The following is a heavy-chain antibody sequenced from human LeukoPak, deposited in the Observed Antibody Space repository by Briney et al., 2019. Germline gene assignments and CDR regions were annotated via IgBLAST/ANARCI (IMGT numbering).Heavy chain of an antibody. Sequence: PGGSLRLSCAASGFTFDEYAMHWVRQAPGKGLEWVSGISWNSGSIGYADSVKGRFTISRDNAKNSLYLQMNSLRAEDTALYYCAKDPGELLSGYFQHWGQGTLVTVSS. V-gene: IGHV3-9*01. J-gene: IGHJ1*01. CDR1: GFTFDEYA. CDR2: ISWNSGSI. CDR3: AKDPGELLSGYFQH. D-gene: IGHD3-10*01.